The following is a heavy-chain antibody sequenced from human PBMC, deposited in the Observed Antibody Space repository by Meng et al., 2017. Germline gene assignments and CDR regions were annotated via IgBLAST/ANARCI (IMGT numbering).Heavy chain of an antibody. CDR2: IIPILGIA. J-gene: IGHJ4*02. D-gene: IGHD3-22*01. CDR1: GGTFSSYT. V-gene: IGHV1-69*09. Sequence: QGQGGESGAGVKKPGSSVKVSGKASGGTFSSYTISWVRQAPGQGLEWMGRIIPILGIANYAQKFQGRVTITADKSTSTAYMELSSLRSEDTAVYYCASPPVDSSGYHYLGAGWDYWGQGTLVTVSS. CDR3: ASPPVDSSGYHYLGAGWDY.